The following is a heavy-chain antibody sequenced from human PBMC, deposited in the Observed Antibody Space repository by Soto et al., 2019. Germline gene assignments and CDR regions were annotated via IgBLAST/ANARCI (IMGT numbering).Heavy chain of an antibody. J-gene: IGHJ4*02. Sequence: QVQLQESGPGLVKPSQTLSLTCTVSGGSISSGDYYWNWIRQPPGKGLEWIGYIYYSGSTYYHPSLTSRVILSLDTSKNQFSLKLSSVTAAATAVYYCARDSYESSGGSGYSFDYWGQGTLVTVSS. D-gene: IGHD2-15*01. CDR1: GGSISSGDYY. CDR2: IYYSGST. V-gene: IGHV4-30-4*01. CDR3: ARDSYESSGGSGYSFDY.